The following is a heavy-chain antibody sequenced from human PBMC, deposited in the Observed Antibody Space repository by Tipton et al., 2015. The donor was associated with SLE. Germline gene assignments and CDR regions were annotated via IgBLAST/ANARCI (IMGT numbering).Heavy chain of an antibody. J-gene: IGHJ4*02. Sequence: TLSLTCTVSGGSIRSGKHYWSWIRQPAGKGLEWIGRMFRSGSTNYNPSLKSRVTISLDRSKNQFSLNLYSVTAADTALYYCGRVTGGWLEEYWGQGTLVTVSS. CDR2: MFRSGST. D-gene: IGHD2-15*01. V-gene: IGHV4-61*02. CDR3: GRVTGGWLEEY. CDR1: GGSIRSGKHY.